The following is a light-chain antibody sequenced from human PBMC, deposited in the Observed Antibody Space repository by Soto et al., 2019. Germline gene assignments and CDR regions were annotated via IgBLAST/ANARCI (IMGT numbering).Light chain of an antibody. CDR1: QSISNW. CDR3: QQYNSYSPWT. CDR2: DAS. J-gene: IGKJ1*01. V-gene: IGKV1-5*01. Sequence: DIHMTRSPSTLSASIGDRVTITCRASQSISNWLAWLQQKPGKAPKVLIFDASNLGSGVPSRFSGSGSGTEFTLTISSLQPGDFGNYYCQQYNSYSPWTFGQGTKVDIK.